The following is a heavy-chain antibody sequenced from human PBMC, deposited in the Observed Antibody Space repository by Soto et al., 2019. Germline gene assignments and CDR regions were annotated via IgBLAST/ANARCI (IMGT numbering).Heavy chain of an antibody. D-gene: IGHD2-21*02. CDR2: IYYSGST. J-gene: IGHJ3*02. V-gene: IGHV4-61*01. CDR3: ASSSLHIEVVTAHDAFDI. Sequence: SETLSLTCTVSGGSVSSDIYYWTWIRQPPGKGLEWIGYIYYSGSTKYSPSLKSRVTISVDTSKNQFSLKLSSVTAADTAVYYCASSSLHIEVVTAHDAFDIWGQGTMVTVSS. CDR1: GGSVSSDIYY.